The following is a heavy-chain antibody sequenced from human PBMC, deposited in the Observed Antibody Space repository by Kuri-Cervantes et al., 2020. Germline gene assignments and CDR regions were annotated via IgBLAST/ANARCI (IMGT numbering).Heavy chain of an antibody. V-gene: IGHV1-3*01. Sequence: ASVKVSCKASGYTFTSYAMHWVRQAPGQRLEWMGWINAGNGNTKYSQKFQGRVTITRDTSASTAYMELSSLRSEDTAVYYCARDPLLYCSSTSCYPNYFDYWGQGTLVTVSS. J-gene: IGHJ4*02. CDR3: ARDPLLYCSSTSCYPNYFDY. CDR2: INAGNGNT. D-gene: IGHD2-2*01. CDR1: GYTFTSYA.